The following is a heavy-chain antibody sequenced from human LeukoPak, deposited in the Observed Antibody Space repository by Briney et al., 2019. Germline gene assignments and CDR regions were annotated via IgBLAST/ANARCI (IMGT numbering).Heavy chain of an antibody. J-gene: IGHJ4*02. CDR3: ARAHGAEGLLDNFDY. CDR1: GFTFSSYA. D-gene: IGHD3-3*01. Sequence: PGGSLRLSCAASGFTFSSYAMSWVRQAPGKGLEWVSAISGSGGSTYYADSVKGRFTISRDNSKNTLYLQMNSLRAEDTAVYYCARAHGAEGLLDNFDYWGQGTLVTVSS. V-gene: IGHV3-23*01. CDR2: ISGSGGST.